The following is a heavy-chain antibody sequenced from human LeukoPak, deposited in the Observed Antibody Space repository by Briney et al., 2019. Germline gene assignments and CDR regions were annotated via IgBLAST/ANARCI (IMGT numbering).Heavy chain of an antibody. CDR1: GGTFSSYA. J-gene: IGHJ3*02. D-gene: IGHD3-3*01. V-gene: IGHV1-69*13. CDR3: ARDLPRLGAAFDI. Sequence: SVKVSCKASGGTFSSYAISWVRQAPGQGLEWMGGIIPIFGTANYAQKFQGRVTITADESTSTAYMELSSLRSEGTAVYYCARDLPRLGAAFDIWGQGTMVTVSS. CDR2: IIPIFGTA.